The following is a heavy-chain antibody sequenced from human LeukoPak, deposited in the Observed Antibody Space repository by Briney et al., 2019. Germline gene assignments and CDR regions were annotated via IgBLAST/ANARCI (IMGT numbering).Heavy chain of an antibody. CDR3: ARASFKKGSWFDP. Sequence: SETLSLTCTVSGYSISSGYYWGWIRQPPGKGLEWIGSIYHSGSTYYNPSLKSRVTISVDTSKNQFSLKPSSVTAADTAVYYCARASFKKGSWFDPWGQGTLVTVSS. CDR2: IYHSGST. V-gene: IGHV4-38-2*02. J-gene: IGHJ5*02. CDR1: GYSISSGYY.